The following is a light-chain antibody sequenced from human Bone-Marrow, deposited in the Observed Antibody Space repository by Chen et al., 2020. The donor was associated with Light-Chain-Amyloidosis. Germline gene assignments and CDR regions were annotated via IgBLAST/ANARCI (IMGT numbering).Light chain of an antibody. J-gene: IGLJ2*01. CDR1: SSNIGNNY. CDR2: DNN. Sequence: QSVLTPPPSVSAAPGHKVTISCSGSSSNIGNNYVSWYQQLPGTAHKLLIYDNNKRPSGIPDRFSGCKSGTAATLGSTGLQTGDEADYYCGTWDSSLSAVVFGGGTKLTVL. V-gene: IGLV1-51*01. CDR3: GTWDSSLSAVV.